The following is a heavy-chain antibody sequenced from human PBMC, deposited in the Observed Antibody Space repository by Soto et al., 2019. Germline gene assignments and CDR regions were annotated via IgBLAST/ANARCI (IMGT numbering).Heavy chain of an antibody. CDR2: IWYDGSNK. CDR3: ARGGYSVAYGMDV. J-gene: IGHJ6*02. V-gene: IGHV3-33*01. Sequence: QVPLVESGGGVVQPGRSLRLSCAASGFSFSSYGMHWVRQAPGKGLEWVAVIWYDGSNKYYADSVKGRLTISRDNSKNTLYLQMNSLRAEDTAVYYCARGGYSVAYGMDVWGQGTTVTVPS. CDR1: GFSFSSYG. D-gene: IGHD2-15*01.